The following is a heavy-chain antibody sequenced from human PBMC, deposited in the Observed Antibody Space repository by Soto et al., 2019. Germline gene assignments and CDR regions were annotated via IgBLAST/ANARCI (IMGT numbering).Heavy chain of an antibody. CDR3: ARDRGRWLQLRIDY. D-gene: IGHD5-12*01. J-gene: IGHJ4*02. V-gene: IGHV3-30-3*01. CDR1: GFTFSSYA. CDR2: ISYDGSNK. Sequence: QVQLVESGGGVVQPGRSLRLSCAASGFTFSSYAMHWVRQAPGKGLEWVAVISYDGSNKYYADSVKGRFTISRDNSKNTLYLQRNSLRAEDTAVYYCARDRGRWLQLRIDYWGQGTLVTVSS.